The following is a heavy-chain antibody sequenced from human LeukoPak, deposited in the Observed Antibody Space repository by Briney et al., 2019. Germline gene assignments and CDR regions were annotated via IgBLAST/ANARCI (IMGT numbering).Heavy chain of an antibody. CDR3: ARAQIQLWPRRCGGDCSLHFDY. J-gene: IGHJ4*02. V-gene: IGHV1-46*01. CDR1: GYTFTGYY. D-gene: IGHD2-21*02. Sequence: GASVKVSCKASGYTFTGYYMHWVRQAPGQGLEWMGIINPSGGSTSYAQKFQGRVTMTRDTSTSTVYMELSSLRSEDTAVYYCARAQIQLWPRRCGGDCSLHFDYWGQGTLVTVSS. CDR2: INPSGGST.